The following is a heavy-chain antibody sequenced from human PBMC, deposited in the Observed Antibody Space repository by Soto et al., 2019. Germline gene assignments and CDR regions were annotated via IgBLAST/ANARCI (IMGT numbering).Heavy chain of an antibody. CDR1: GFNFSGYW. J-gene: IGHJ4*02. Sequence: QLVESGGGLVQPGGSLRLSCEASGFNFSGYWMSWVRQSPGKGLGWVADIKHDGSVQYYVDSVKGRFTISRDNAKKLLYLQMNGLRAEDTALYYCARATYSNAWYRFDLWGQGTLVTVSS. D-gene: IGHD4-4*01. CDR3: ARATYSNAWYRFDL. CDR2: IKHDGSVQ. V-gene: IGHV3-7*03.